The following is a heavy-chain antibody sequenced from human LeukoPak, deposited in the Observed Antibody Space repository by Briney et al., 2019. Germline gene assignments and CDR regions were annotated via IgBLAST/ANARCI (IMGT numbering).Heavy chain of an antibody. CDR1: GYSISSGYY. CDR3: ARNWYCSSTSCFRAGWFDP. Sequence: TSETLSLTCAVPGYSISSGYYWGWIRQPPGKGLEWIGSIYHSGSTYYNPSLKSRVTISVDTSKNQFSLKLSSVTAADTAVYYCARNWYCSSTSCFRAGWFDPWGQGTLVTVSS. J-gene: IGHJ5*02. CDR2: IYHSGST. D-gene: IGHD2-2*01. V-gene: IGHV4-38-2*01.